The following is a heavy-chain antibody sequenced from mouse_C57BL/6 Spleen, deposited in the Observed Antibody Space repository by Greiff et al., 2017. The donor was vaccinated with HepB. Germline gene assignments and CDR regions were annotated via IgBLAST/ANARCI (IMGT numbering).Heavy chain of an antibody. Sequence: VQLQQSGAELAKPGASVKLSCTASGYTFTSYWMHWVKQTPGQGLEWIGYINPSSGYTKYNQKFKDKATLTADKSSSTAYMQLSSLTYEDSAVYYCARSGDGYEWYFDVWGTGTTVTVSS. V-gene: IGHV1-7*01. CDR2: INPSSGYT. CDR1: GYTFTSYW. J-gene: IGHJ1*03. CDR3: ARSGDGYEWYFDV. D-gene: IGHD2-2*01.